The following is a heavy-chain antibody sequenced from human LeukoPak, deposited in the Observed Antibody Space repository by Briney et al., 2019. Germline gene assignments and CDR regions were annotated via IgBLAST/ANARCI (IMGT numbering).Heavy chain of an antibody. CDR3: ARGLTMFRGDDRDY. V-gene: IGHV4-59*01. D-gene: IGHD3-10*01. CDR1: GGSISSYY. Sequence: PSETLSLTCTVSGGSISSYYWSWIRQPPGKGLEWIGYIYYSGSTNYNPSLKSRVTISVDTSKNQFSLKLSSVTAADTAVYYCARGLTMFRGDDRDYWGQGTLVTVSS. CDR2: IYYSGST. J-gene: IGHJ4*02.